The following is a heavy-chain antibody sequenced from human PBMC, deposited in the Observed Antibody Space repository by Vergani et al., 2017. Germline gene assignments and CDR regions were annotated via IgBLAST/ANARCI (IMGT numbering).Heavy chain of an antibody. Sequence: EVQLVESGGGLVQPGGSLRLSCSASGFTFSSYAMHWVRQAPGKGLEYVSAISSNGGSTYYADSVKGRFTISRDNSKNTLYLQMSSQRAEDTAVYYCVKEGAVVTPAYYYFDYWGQGTLVTVYS. J-gene: IGHJ4*02. V-gene: IGHV3-64D*06. CDR1: GFTFSSYA. CDR2: ISSNGGST. CDR3: VKEGAVVTPAYYYFDY. D-gene: IGHD4-23*01.